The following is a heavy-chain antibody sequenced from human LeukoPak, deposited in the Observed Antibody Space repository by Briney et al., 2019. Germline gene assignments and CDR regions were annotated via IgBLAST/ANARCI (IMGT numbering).Heavy chain of an antibody. J-gene: IGHJ6*02. Sequence: GGSLRLSCAASGFFVSNNYMSWVRQAPGKGLEWVSVYADSVKGRFTISRDNSKNTLYLQMNRLRAEDTAIYYCAREWGYGCGGECFSGIQAYYGMDVWGQGTTATVSS. CDR1: GFFVSNNY. V-gene: IGHV3-53*01. D-gene: IGHD2-15*01. CDR3: AREWGYGCGGECFSGIQAYYGMDV.